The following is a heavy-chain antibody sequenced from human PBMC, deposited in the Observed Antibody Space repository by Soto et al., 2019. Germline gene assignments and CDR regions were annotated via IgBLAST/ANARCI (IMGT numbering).Heavy chain of an antibody. CDR3: ARDLADYDFWSGLGLKNYYYYGMDV. J-gene: IGHJ6*02. D-gene: IGHD3-3*01. CDR2: IWYDGSNK. V-gene: IGHV3-33*01. Sequence: GGSLRLSCAASGFTFSSYGMHWVRQAPGKGLEWVAVIWYDGSNKYYADSVKGRFTISRDNSKNTLYLQMNSLRAEDTAVYYCARDLADYDFWSGLGLKNYYYYGMDVWGQGTTVTVSS. CDR1: GFTFSSYG.